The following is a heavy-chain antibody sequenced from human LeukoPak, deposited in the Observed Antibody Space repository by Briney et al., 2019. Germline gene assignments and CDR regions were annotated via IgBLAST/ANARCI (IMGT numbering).Heavy chain of an antibody. CDR2: IGLASGFV. CDR1: GFIFSDYS. J-gene: IGHJ4*02. V-gene: IGHV3-21*05. Sequence: KAGGSLRLSCAASGFIFSDYSMNWVRQAPGGGLEWISYIGLASGFVSYADSVKGRFTISSDTARNSLFLQMDSLRVEDTAVYYCARDHNWAFDYWGQGTPVTVSS. D-gene: IGHD3-16*01. CDR3: ARDHNWAFDY.